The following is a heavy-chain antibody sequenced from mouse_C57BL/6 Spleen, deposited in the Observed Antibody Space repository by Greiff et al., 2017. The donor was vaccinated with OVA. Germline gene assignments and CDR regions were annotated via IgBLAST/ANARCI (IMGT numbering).Heavy chain of an antibody. V-gene: IGHV5-17*01. CDR1: GFTFSDYG. CDR3: ASVYYFYAMDY. Sequence: EVQLVESGGGLVKPGGSLKLSCAASGFTFSDYGMHWVRQAPEKGLEWVAYISSGSSTIYYADTVKGRFTISRDNAKNTLFLQMTRLRSEDTAMYYCASVYYFYAMDYWGQGTSVTVSS. J-gene: IGHJ4*01. CDR2: ISSGSSTI. D-gene: IGHD1-1*01.